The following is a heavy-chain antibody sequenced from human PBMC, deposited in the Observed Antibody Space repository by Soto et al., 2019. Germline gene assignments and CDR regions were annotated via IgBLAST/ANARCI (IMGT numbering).Heavy chain of an antibody. D-gene: IGHD5-12*01. CDR1: GFTVSSNY. Sequence: EVQLVESGGGLVQPGGSLRLSCAASGFTVSSNYMSWVRQAPGNGLEWVSVIYSGGSTYYADSVKGRFTISRDNSKNTLYLQMNSMRAEDTAVYYCAREDGYRGGDAFDIWGQGTMVTVSS. CDR3: AREDGYRGGDAFDI. CDR2: IYSGGST. V-gene: IGHV3-66*01. J-gene: IGHJ3*02.